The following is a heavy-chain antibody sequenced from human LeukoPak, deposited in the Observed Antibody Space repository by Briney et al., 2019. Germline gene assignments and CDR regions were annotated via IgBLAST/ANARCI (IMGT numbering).Heavy chain of an antibody. CDR1: GGSFSGYY. CDR3: ARLHGSYWVYYFDY. J-gene: IGHJ4*02. CDR2: INHSGST. D-gene: IGHD1-26*01. Sequence: SETLSLTCAVYGGSFSGYYWSWIRQPPGKGLEWIGEINHSGSTNYNPSLKSRVTISVDTSKNQFSLKLSSVTAADTAVYYCARLHGSYWVYYFDYWGQGTLVTVSS. V-gene: IGHV4-34*01.